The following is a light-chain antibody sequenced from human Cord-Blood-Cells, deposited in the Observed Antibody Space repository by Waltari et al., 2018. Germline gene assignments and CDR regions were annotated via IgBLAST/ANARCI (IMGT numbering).Light chain of an antibody. CDR2: EVS. CDR3: SSYTSSSTYV. CDR1: SSTDGGFHL. V-gene: IGLV2-14*01. Sequence: QSPLPQPASVSGSPGQSLTIPCPGTSSTDGGFHLALWYQQHPGKAPKLIIYEVSNRPSGVSNRFSGSKSGNTASLTISGLQAEDEADYYCSSYTSSSTYVFGTGTKVTVL. J-gene: IGLJ1*01.